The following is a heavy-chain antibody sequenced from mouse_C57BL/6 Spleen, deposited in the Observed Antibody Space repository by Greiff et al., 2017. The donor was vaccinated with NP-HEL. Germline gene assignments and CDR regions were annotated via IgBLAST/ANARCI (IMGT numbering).Heavy chain of an antibody. J-gene: IGHJ4*01. V-gene: IGHV1-26*01. CDR3: ARWGLRRGYAMDY. Sequence: EVQLQQSGPELVKPGASVKISCKASGYTFTDYYMNWVKQSHGKSLEWIGDINPNNGGTSYNQKFKGKATLTVDKSSSTAYMELRSLTSEDSAVYYCARWGLRRGYAMDYWGQGTSVTVSS. D-gene: IGHD2-4*01. CDR1: GYTFTDYY. CDR2: INPNNGGT.